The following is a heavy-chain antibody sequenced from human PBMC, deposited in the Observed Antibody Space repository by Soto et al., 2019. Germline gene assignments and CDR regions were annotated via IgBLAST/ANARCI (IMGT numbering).Heavy chain of an antibody. CDR2: FYSSGSI. Sequence: PSATLSLTCFVSGYFIGAGGYYWSWIRHHPGKGLEWIGSFYSSGSIIYNPSLRGRVSISGDTSTNQFSMSLTSVTAADTARYYCARMYSSGSGWFHPWGQGTLVTVSS. D-gene: IGHD6-19*01. CDR3: ARMYSSGSGWFHP. CDR1: GYFIGAGGYY. V-gene: IGHV4-31*02. J-gene: IGHJ5*02.